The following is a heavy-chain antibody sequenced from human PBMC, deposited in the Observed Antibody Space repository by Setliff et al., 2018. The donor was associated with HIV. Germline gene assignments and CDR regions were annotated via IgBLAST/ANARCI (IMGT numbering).Heavy chain of an antibody. D-gene: IGHD5-12*01. Sequence: PSETLSLTCTVSDGSFSSDYWTWIRQTPGKGLEWIGYIYYSGSTKYNPSLTSRVTISVDTSKNHFSLKLTSVTAADTAVYYCARAEMATIAAFDIWGQGTMVTVSS. CDR3: ARAEMATIAAFDI. CDR2: IYYSGST. J-gene: IGHJ3*02. CDR1: DGSFSSDY. V-gene: IGHV4-59*01.